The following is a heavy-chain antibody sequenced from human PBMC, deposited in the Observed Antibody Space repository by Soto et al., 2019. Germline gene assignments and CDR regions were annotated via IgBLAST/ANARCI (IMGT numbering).Heavy chain of an antibody. V-gene: IGHV4-34*01. CDR2: INHSGST. CDR3: ARGVRGDGSGWFNN. Sequence: QVQLQQWGAGLSKPSETLSLTCAVYGGSFSGYYWSWIRQPPGKGLEWIGEINHSGSTNYNPSLKSRFTISVDTSKKQFSLNLSSVTAADTAVYYCARGVRGDGSGWFNNWGQGTLVTVSS. J-gene: IGHJ4*02. D-gene: IGHD6-19*01. CDR1: GGSFSGYY.